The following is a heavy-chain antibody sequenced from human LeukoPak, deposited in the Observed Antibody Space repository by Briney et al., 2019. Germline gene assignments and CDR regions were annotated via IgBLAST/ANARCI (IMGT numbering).Heavy chain of an antibody. J-gene: IGHJ4*02. CDR3: ARQDYNNKQSLYYFTY. Sequence: PSETLSLTCTVSGGSISSGDYYWGWVRQPPGKGLEWVASIYYTGTTFYNPSLSSRVTMSADTSNNHFSLKMRSVTAADTAVYYCARQDYNNKQSLYYFTYLGQGTLVTVSS. CDR2: IYYTGTT. V-gene: IGHV4-39*01. CDR1: GGSISSGDYY. D-gene: IGHD1-14*01.